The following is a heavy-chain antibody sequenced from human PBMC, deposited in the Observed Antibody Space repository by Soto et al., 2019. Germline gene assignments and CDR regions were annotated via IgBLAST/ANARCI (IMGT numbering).Heavy chain of an antibody. D-gene: IGHD2-2*02. Sequence: QVQLVQSGAEVKKPGSSVKVSCKASGGTFSSYTISWVRQAPGQGLEWMGRIIPILGIANYAQKFQGRVTITADKATSTAYMELSSLRSEDRAVYYCAMEYCSSTSCDRDYWGQGTLVTVSS. CDR2: IIPILGIA. CDR1: GGTFSSYT. V-gene: IGHV1-69*02. CDR3: AMEYCSSTSCDRDY. J-gene: IGHJ4*02.